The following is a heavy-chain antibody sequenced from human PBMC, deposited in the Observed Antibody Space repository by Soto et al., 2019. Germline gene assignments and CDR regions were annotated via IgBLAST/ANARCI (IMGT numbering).Heavy chain of an antibody. J-gene: IGHJ4*02. CDR1: GGSIGGYY. CDR2: IHYSGST. CDR3: ARYLLSLGTNDY. V-gene: IGHV4-59*01. D-gene: IGHD3-16*01. Sequence: PSETLSLTCTVSGGSIGGYYWSWIRQPPGKELEWIGYIHYSGSTNYNPSLTSRVTISVDTSKNQFSLKLSSVTVADTAVYYCARYLLSLGTNDYWGRGTLVTVSS.